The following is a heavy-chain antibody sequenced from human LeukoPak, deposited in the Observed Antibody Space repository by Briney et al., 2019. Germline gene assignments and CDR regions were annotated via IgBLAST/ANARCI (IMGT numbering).Heavy chain of an antibody. CDR1: GFTFSSYG. D-gene: IGHD6-13*01. J-gene: IGHJ6*03. CDR3: AKEVAAAGTSYYYYYMDV. CDR2: ISYDGSNK. Sequence: GGSLRLSCAASGFTFSSYGMHWVRQAPGKGLEWVAVISYDGSNKYYADSVKGRFTISRDNSKNTLYPQMNSLRAEDTAVYYCAKEVAAAGTSYYYYYMDVWGKGTTVTVSS. V-gene: IGHV3-30*18.